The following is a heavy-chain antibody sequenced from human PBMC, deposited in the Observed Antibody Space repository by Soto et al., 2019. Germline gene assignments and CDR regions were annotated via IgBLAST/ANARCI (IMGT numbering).Heavy chain of an antibody. J-gene: IGHJ4*02. CDR2: ISGSGGST. D-gene: IGHD2-2*01. CDR1: GFTFSSYA. V-gene: IGHV3-23*01. Sequence: GGSLRLSCAASGFTFSSYAMSWVRQAPGKGLEWVSAISGSGGSTYYAGSVKGRFTISRDNSKNTLYLQMNSLRAEDTAVYYCAKGGCSSTSCYDYWGQGTLVTVSS. CDR3: AKGGCSSTSCYDY.